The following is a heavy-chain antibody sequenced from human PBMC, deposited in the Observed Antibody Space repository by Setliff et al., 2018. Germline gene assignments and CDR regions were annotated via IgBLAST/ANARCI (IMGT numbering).Heavy chain of an antibody. CDR3: ARAYCSGGSCFRPMDY. Sequence: GASVKVSCKASGGTFSSYAISWVRQAPGQGLEWMGGIIPIFGTANYAQKFQGRVTITADESTSTAYMELSSLRSEDTAVYYCARAYCSGGSCFRPMDYWGQGTLVTSPQ. CDR1: GGTFSSYA. V-gene: IGHV1-69*13. J-gene: IGHJ4*02. D-gene: IGHD2-15*01. CDR2: IIPIFGTA.